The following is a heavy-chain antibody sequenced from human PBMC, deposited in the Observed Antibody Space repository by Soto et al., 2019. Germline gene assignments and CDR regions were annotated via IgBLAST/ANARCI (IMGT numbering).Heavy chain of an antibody. CDR3: ARVQGQGVTIFGVVIDYGMDV. D-gene: IGHD3-3*01. V-gene: IGHV3-48*02. Sequence: PGGSLRLSCAASGFTFSSYSMNWVRQAPGKGLEWVSYISSSSSTIYYADSVKGRFTISRDNAKNSLYLQMNSLRDEDTAVYYCARVQGQGVTIFGVVIDYGMDVWGQGTTVTVSS. CDR1: GFTFSSYS. J-gene: IGHJ6*02. CDR2: ISSSSSTI.